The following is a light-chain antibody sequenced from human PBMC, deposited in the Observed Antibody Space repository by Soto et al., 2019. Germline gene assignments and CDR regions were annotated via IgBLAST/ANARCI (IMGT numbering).Light chain of an antibody. CDR1: QAISGN. V-gene: IGKV3-15*01. CDR3: QQYNSWPT. Sequence: IVMTQSPATLSMSPGERATLSCRASQAISGNLAWYQQKPGQAPRLLIYGASTRATGIPARFSGSGSGTEFTLTISSLFSEDFAVYYCQQYNSWPTFGKGTKV. J-gene: IGKJ1*01. CDR2: GAS.